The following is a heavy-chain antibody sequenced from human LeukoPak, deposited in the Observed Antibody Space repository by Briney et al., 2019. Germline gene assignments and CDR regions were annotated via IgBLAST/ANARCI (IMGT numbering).Heavy chain of an antibody. CDR2: IYSGGST. V-gene: IGHV3-53*01. D-gene: IGHD4-17*01. CDR1: GLTVSSNY. J-gene: IGHJ4*02. CDR3: ARETSYGDYEGGQVY. Sequence: RGSLRPSCAASGLTVSSNYMSWVRQAPGKGLEWVSVIYSGGSTYYADSVKGRFTISRDNSKNTLYLQMNSLRAEDTAVYYCARETSYGDYEGGQVYWGQGTLVTVSS.